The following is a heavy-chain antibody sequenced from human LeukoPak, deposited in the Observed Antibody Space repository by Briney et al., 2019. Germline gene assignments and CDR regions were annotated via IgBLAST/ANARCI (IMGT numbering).Heavy chain of an antibody. CDR1: GFTFSSYA. J-gene: IGHJ4*02. CDR2: ISGSGGST. V-gene: IGHV3-23*01. D-gene: IGHD3-22*01. CDR3: AKGPYYYDSSGYLPLGY. Sequence: PGGSLRLSCAASGFTFSSYAMSWVRQAPGKGLEWVSAISGSGGSTYYADSVKGRFTISRDNSKNTLYLQMNSLRAEDTAVYYCAKGPYYYDSSGYLPLGYWGQGTLVTVSS.